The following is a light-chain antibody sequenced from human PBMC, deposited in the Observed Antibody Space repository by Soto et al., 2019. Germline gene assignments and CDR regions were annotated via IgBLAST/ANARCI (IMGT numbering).Light chain of an antibody. J-gene: IGKJ1*01. CDR3: QQYGSATGT. Sequence: SVLTQSPGTRSLSLGYRASVCXRPGHSVSRNYIACCQQKPRXAPSRXXVYXATNATGSPVSLSGSGSATDFSLPISRLEPDDVAVYYCQQYGSATGTFGQGTKVDIK. CDR2: YXA. CDR1: HSVSRNY. V-gene: IGKV3-20*01.